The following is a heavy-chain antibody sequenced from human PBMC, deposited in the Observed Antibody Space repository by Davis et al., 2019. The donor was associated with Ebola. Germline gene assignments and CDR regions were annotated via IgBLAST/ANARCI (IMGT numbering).Heavy chain of an antibody. Sequence: ASVKVSCKASGYTFTGYYMHWVRQAPGQRLEWMGWINAGNGNTKYSQKFQGRVTITRDTSASTAYMELSSLRSEDTAVYYCARLAITGRPDYWGQGTLVTVSS. CDR1: GYTFTGYY. V-gene: IGHV1-3*01. D-gene: IGHD1-20*01. CDR2: INAGNGNT. CDR3: ARLAITGRPDY. J-gene: IGHJ4*02.